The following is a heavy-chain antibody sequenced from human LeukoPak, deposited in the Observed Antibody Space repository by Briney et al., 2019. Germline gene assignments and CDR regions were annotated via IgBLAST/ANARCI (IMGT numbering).Heavy chain of an antibody. J-gene: IGHJ3*02. CDR1: GFTFSSYA. CDR3: AIKGLLQPNGNAFDI. Sequence: GGSLRLSCAASGFTFSSYAMSWVRQAPGKGLEWVSAISGSGGSTYSADSVKGRFTISRDNSKNTLYLQTNSLRAEDTAVYYCAIKGLLQPNGNAFDIRGQGTMVTVSS. CDR2: ISGSGGST. D-gene: IGHD3-22*01. V-gene: IGHV3-23*01.